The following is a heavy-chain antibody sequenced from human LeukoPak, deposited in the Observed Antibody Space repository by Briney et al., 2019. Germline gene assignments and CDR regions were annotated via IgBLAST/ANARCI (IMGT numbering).Heavy chain of an antibody. J-gene: IGHJ4*02. V-gene: IGHV3-23*01. CDR3: ARGVMAARLYYFDY. Sequence: GGSLRLSCAASGFSFGSHPMNWVRQAPGKGMEWVSGITGSGDYTYYIDSVQGRFTISRDNSKNMLFLQMNSVRAEDTAVYYCARGVMAARLYYFDYWGRGILVTVSS. CDR1: GFSFGSHP. CDR2: ITGSGDYT. D-gene: IGHD2-21*01.